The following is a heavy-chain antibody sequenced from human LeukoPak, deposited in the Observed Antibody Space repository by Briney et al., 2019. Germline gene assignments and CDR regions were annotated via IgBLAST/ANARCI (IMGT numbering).Heavy chain of an antibody. D-gene: IGHD3-22*01. V-gene: IGHV4-4*07. CDR1: GGSISSYY. J-gene: IGHJ6*03. Sequence: PSETLSLTCTVSGGSISSYYWSWIRQPAGKGLEWIGRIYTSGSTNYNPSLKSRVTMSVDTSKNRFSLKLSSVTAADTAVYYCARDSSGSPYYYYYYMDVWGKGTTVTVSS. CDR2: IYTSGST. CDR3: ARDSSGSPYYYYYYMDV.